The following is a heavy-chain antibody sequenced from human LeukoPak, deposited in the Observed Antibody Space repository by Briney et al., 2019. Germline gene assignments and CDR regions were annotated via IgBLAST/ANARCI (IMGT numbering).Heavy chain of an antibody. J-gene: IGHJ3*02. V-gene: IGHV3-48*03. CDR3: ARSGRGGAFDI. Sequence: GGSLRLSCAASGFTFSSYEMNWVRQAPGKGLEWVSYISSSGSTIYYADSVKGRFTISRDNAKNSLYLQMNSLRAEDTAAYYCARSGRGGAFDIWGQGTMVTVSS. CDR1: GFTFSSYE. CDR2: ISSSGSTI. D-gene: IGHD1-26*01.